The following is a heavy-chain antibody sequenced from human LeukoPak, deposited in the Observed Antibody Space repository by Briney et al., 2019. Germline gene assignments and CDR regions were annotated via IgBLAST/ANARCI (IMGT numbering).Heavy chain of an antibody. Sequence: GGSLGLSCAASGFTFSSYEMNWVRQAPGKGLEWVSYISSSGSTIYYADSVKGRFTISRDNAKNLLYLQMNSLRAEDTAVYYCARTYYDILTGYNPYFDYWGQGILVTVSS. J-gene: IGHJ4*02. V-gene: IGHV3-48*03. CDR3: ARTYYDILTGYNPYFDY. CDR1: GFTFSSYE. CDR2: ISSSGSTI. D-gene: IGHD3-9*01.